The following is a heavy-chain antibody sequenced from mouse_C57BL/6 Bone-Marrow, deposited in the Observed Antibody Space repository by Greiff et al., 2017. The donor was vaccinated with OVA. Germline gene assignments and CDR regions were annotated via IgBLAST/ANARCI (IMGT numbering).Heavy chain of an antibody. CDR3: AGDSGTGTYFDV. CDR1: GFPITSGYY. V-gene: IGHV12-3*01. Sequence: VQLVESGPGLVKPSQSLFLTCSITGFPITSGYYWIWIRQSPGKPLEWMGYITHSGETFYNPSLQSPISITRETSKNQFFLQLNSVTTEDTAMYYCAGDSGTGTYFDVWGTGTTVTVSS. CDR2: ITHSGET. J-gene: IGHJ1*03. D-gene: IGHD4-1*01.